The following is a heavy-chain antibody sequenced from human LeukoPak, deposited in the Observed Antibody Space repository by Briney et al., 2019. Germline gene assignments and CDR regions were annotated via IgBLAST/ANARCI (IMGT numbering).Heavy chain of an antibody. V-gene: IGHV3-30*02. Sequence: PGGSLRLSCAASGFTFSSYGMHWVRQAPGKGLEWVAFIRYDGSNKYYADSVKGRFTISRDNSKNTLYLQMNSLRAGDTAVYYCAKDSVLSASYGLWYFDLWGRGTLVTVSS. CDR3: AKDSVLSASYGLWYFDL. D-gene: IGHD5-18*01. CDR2: IRYDGSNK. CDR1: GFTFSSYG. J-gene: IGHJ2*01.